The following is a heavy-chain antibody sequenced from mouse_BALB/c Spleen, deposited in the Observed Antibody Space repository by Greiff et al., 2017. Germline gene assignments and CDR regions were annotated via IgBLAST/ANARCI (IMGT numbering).Heavy chain of an antibody. V-gene: IGHV5-12-1*01. J-gene: IGHJ4*01. CDR1: GFAFSSYD. CDR2: ISSGGGST. CDR3: ARHAGYGNPSMDY. D-gene: IGHD2-10*02. Sequence: EVQRVESGGGLVKPGGSLKLSCAASGFAFSSYDMSWVRQTPEKRLEWVAYISSGGGSTYYPDTVKGRFTISRDNAKNTLYLQMSSLKSEDTAMYYCARHAGYGNPSMDYWGQGTSVTVSS.